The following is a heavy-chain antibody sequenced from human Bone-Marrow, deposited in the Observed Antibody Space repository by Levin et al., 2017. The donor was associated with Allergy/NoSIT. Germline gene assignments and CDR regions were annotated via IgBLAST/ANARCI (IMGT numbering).Heavy chain of an antibody. V-gene: IGHV3-7*04. J-gene: IGHJ1*01. CDR3: ARDRRGSGWLERYFQH. D-gene: IGHD6-19*01. CDR2: IKQDGSEK. CDR1: GFTFSSYW. Sequence: PGESLKISCAASGFTFSSYWMSWVRQAPGKGLEWVANIKQDGSEKYYVDSVKGRFTISRDNAKNSLYLQMNSLRAEDTAVYYCARDRRGSGWLERYFQHWGQGTLVTVSS.